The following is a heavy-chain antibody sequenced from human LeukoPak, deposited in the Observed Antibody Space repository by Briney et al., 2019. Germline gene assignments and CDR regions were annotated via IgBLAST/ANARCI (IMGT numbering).Heavy chain of an antibody. Sequence: SETLSLTCTVSGGSISSSSYYWGWIRQPPGKGLEWIGEINHSGSTNYNPSLRSRVTISVDTSKNQFSLKLNSVTAADTAVYYCARSKDILTGYCFDYWGLGTLVTVSS. CDR2: INHSGST. J-gene: IGHJ4*02. D-gene: IGHD3-9*01. CDR3: ARSKDILTGYCFDY. CDR1: GGSISSSSYY. V-gene: IGHV4-39*07.